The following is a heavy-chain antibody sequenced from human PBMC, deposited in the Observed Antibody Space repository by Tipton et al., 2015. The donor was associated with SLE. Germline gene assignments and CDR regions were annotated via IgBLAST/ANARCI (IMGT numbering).Heavy chain of an antibody. V-gene: IGHV4-39*07. CDR3: ARAAGRDGYSSSWAPFDY. D-gene: IGHD6-13*01. Sequence: TLSLTCSVSGVSISTYYWGWIRQPPGKGLEWIGSIYYSGSTYYNPSLKSRVTISVDTSKNQFSLKLSSVTAADTAVYYCARAAGRDGYSSSWAPFDYWGQGTLVAVSS. CDR1: GVSISTYY. J-gene: IGHJ4*02. CDR2: IYYSGST.